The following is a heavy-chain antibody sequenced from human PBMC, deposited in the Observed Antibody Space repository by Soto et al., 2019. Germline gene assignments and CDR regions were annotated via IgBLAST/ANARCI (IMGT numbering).Heavy chain of an antibody. D-gene: IGHD2-2*01. V-gene: IGHV5-51*01. CDR1: GYSFTRYW. CDR3: ARHGSYCSSTSCYPLLYYYYGMDV. J-gene: IGHJ6*02. CDR2: IYPGDSDT. Sequence: GESLKISCKGSGYSFTRYWIGWVRQMPGKGLEWMGIIYPGDSDTRYSPSFQGQVTISADKSISTAYLQWSSLKASDTAMYYCARHGSYCSSTSCYPLLYYYYGMDVWGQGTTVTVSS.